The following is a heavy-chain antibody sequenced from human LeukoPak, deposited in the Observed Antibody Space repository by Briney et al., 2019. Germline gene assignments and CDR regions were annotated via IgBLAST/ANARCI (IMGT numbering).Heavy chain of an antibody. CDR2: ISAYNGNT. CDR3: ARSSADYYDSSGYYFPSYYYYMDV. Sequence: ASVKVSCKASGYTFTSYGISWVRQAPGQGLEWMGWISAYNGNTNYAQKLQGRVTMTTDTSTSTAYMELRSLRSDDTAVYYCARSSADYYDSSGYYFPSYYYYMDVWGKGTTVTISS. V-gene: IGHV1-18*01. CDR1: GYTFTSYG. J-gene: IGHJ6*03. D-gene: IGHD3-22*01.